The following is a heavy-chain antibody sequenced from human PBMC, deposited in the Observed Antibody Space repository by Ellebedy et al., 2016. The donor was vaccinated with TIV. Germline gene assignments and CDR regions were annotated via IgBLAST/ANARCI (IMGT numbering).Heavy chain of an antibody. J-gene: IGHJ5*01. CDR1: GFTFSSYW. D-gene: IGHD2-8*01. CDR3: ARQGDCTTCPQSWFHS. CDR2: IRQDGSDK. Sequence: GESLKISCAGSGFTFSSYWMGWVRPAPGKGLEWVANIRQDGSDKYYVDSVKGRFTISRDNAKNSLYLQMNSLGAEDTAVYYCARQGDCTTCPQSWFHSWGQGTLVTVSS. V-gene: IGHV3-7*03.